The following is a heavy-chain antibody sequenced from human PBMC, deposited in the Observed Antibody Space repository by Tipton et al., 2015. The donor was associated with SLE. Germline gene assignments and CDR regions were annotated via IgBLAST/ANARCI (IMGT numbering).Heavy chain of an antibody. D-gene: IGHD2-21*02. J-gene: IGHJ3*02. V-gene: IGHV5-10-1*01. Sequence: QLVQSGAEVKKPGESLRISCKGSGYSITSYWFSWVRQMPGKGLEWMGKIDLSDSYTNYSPYYQGHVTISADKSIRTAYLQWSSLKASDTAIYYCARQGGDCSDSEAADIWGQGTLVTVSS. CDR1: GYSITSYW. CDR3: ARQGGDCSDSEAADI. CDR2: IDLSDSYT.